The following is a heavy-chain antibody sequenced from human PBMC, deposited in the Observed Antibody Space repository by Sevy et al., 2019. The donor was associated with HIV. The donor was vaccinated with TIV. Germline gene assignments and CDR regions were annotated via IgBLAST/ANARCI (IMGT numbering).Heavy chain of an antibody. CDR1: GFIFSDHY. V-gene: IGHV3-72*01. Sequence: GGSLRLSCVASGFIFSDHYMDWVRQAPGKGLEWVGRIRNRANSFSTEYAASVKGRFTISRDDSRNSVYLQMNSLKTEDTAVYYCVRVGHSSGSRRPFDFWGQGTLVTVSS. CDR2: IRNRANSFST. CDR3: VRVGHSSGSRRPFDF. D-gene: IGHD6-25*01. J-gene: IGHJ4*02.